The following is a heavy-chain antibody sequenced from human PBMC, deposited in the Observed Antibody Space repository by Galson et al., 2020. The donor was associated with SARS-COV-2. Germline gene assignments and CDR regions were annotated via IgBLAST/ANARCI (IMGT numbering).Heavy chain of an antibody. CDR2: IYSGGST. V-gene: IGHV3-66*01. CDR1: GFTVSRNY. J-gene: IGHJ3*02. Sequence: TRGSLRLSCAASGFTVSRNYMSCARQAPGKGLEWVTAIYSGGSTYYADSVKGRFTISRDNSKNTLYLQMNSLRAEDTAVYYCARSQVGGSYVAFDIWGQGTMVTVCS. CDR3: ARSQVGGSYVAFDI. D-gene: IGHD1-26*01.